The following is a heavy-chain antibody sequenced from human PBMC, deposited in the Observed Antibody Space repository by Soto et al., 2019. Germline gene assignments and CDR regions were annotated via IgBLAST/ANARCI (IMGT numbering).Heavy chain of an antibody. CDR1: GYSFTSYW. V-gene: IGHV5-51*01. CDR3: ARQGVVAATPYYYGMDV. J-gene: IGHJ6*02. D-gene: IGHD2-15*01. Sequence: PGESLKISCKGSGYSFTSYWIGWARQMPGKGLEWMGIIYPGDSDTRYSPSFQGQVTISADKSISTAYLQWSSLKASDTAMYYCARQGVVAATPYYYGMDVWGQGTTVTVSS. CDR2: IYPGDSDT.